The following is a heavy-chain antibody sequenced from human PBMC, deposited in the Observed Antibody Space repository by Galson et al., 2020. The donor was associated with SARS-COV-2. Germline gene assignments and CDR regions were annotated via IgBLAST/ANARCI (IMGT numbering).Heavy chain of an antibody. V-gene: IGHV5-51*01. CDR3: ARQGGLMGTLSGSGSNEDY. J-gene: IGHJ4*02. D-gene: IGHD3-10*01. CDR1: GYSFTRYW. Sequence: GESLKISCKGSGYSFTRYWIGWVRQMPGKGLEWMGIIYPRDSDSRYSPSFQGQVTISADNSINTAYLQWSSLKASDSAIYYCARQGGLMGTLSGSGSNEDYWGQGTLVTVSS. CDR2: IYPRDSDS.